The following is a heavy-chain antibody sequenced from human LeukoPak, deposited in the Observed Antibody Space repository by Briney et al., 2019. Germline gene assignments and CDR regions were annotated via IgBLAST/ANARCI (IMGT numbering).Heavy chain of an antibody. CDR3: ATLGNYYDSSGYYGRYYFDY. Sequence: GGSLRLSCAASGFTFSSYATSWVRQAPGKGLEWVSAISGSGGSTYYADSVKGRFTISRDNSKNTLYLQMNSLRAEDTAVYYCATLGNYYDSSGYYGRYYFDYWGQGTLVTVSS. CDR2: ISGSGGST. J-gene: IGHJ4*02. CDR1: GFTFSSYA. V-gene: IGHV3-23*01. D-gene: IGHD3-22*01.